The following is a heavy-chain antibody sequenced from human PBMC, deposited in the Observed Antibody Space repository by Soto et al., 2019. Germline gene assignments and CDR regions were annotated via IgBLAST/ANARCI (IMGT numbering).Heavy chain of an antibody. D-gene: IGHD4-17*01. CDR2: IIPIFNTS. Sequence: GASVKVSCKASGGTFNGHSFSWVRQAPGQGLEWMGSIIPIFNTSTYAQKFQGRVTITADESTTTAYMDLSSLTSEDTAVYYCATDDTVLVGADSAFDIWGQGTMVPVSS. J-gene: IGHJ3*02. CDR3: ATDDTVLVGADSAFDI. V-gene: IGHV1-69*13. CDR1: GGTFNGHS.